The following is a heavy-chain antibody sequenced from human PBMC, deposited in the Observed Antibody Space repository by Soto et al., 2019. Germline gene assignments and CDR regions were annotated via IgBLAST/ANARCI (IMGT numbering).Heavy chain of an antibody. CDR2: LIPIFGTT. Sequence: QLQLVQSGAEVKKTGSSVKVSCKASGGTVNTYEITWVRQAPGRGPEWMGGLIPIFGTTTYAESFQGRLTLTADESTRTVYMELRSLTFEDTAVYYCARVDGYKTFDYWGQGTLVTVSS. D-gene: IGHD5-12*01. V-gene: IGHV1-69*01. J-gene: IGHJ4*02. CDR3: ARVDGYKTFDY. CDR1: GGTVNTYE.